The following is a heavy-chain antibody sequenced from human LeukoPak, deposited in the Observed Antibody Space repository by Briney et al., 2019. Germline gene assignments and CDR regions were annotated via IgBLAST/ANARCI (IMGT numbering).Heavy chain of an antibody. D-gene: IGHD3-10*01. J-gene: IGHJ4*02. CDR3: ATQKIYYGADF. Sequence: SETLSLTCTVSGVSISSSYWSWIRQPPGKGLEWIGSIYYSGSTYYNPSLKSRVTISVDTSNNQFSLKLSSVTAADTAVYYCATQKIYYGADFWGQGTLVTVSS. CDR2: IYYSGST. CDR1: GVSISSSY. V-gene: IGHV4-59*05.